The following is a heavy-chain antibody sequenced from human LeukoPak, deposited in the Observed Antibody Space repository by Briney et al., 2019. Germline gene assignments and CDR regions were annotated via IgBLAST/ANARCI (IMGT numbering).Heavy chain of an antibody. J-gene: IGHJ6*02. CDR2: IRNKANSSTT. V-gene: IGHV3-72*01. Sequence: GGSLRLSCAASGFTFSDHYMDWVRQAPGKGLEWVGRIRNKANSSTTEYAASVRGRFTISREDSKNSVYLQMNRLKTEDTAVCYCARGTRTTATTYGMDVWGQGTTVTVSS. CDR1: GFTFSDHY. CDR3: ARGTRTTATTYGMDV. D-gene: IGHD1-1*01.